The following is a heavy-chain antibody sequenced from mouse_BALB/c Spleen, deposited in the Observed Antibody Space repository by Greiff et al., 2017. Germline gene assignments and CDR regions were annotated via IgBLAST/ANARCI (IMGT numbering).Heavy chain of an antibody. V-gene: IGHV5-15*02. CDR2: ISNLAYSI. Sequence: DVMLVESGGGLVQPGESRKLSCAASGFTFSDYGMAWVRQAPGKGPEWVAFISNLAYSIYYADTVTGRFTISRENAKNTLYLEMSSLRSEDTAMYYCAREKDYAMDYWGQGTSVTVSS. CDR1: GFTFSDYG. CDR3: AREKDYAMDY. J-gene: IGHJ4*01.